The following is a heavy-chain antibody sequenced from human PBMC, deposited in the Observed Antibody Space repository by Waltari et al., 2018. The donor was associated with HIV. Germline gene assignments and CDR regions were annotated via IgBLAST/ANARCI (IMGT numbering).Heavy chain of an antibody. CDR3: AAYYYGSGSYSRNFDY. J-gene: IGHJ4*02. D-gene: IGHD3-10*01. V-gene: IGHV3-23*01. CDR2: IGSIGSDT. Sequence: EVQLLESGGGLVQPGGFLRLSCGASGFTFSTYAMTWVRQAPGKGLEWVSSIGSIGSDTYYADSVKGRFTISRDNSKNTLYLQMNSLSAEDTATYYCAAYYYGSGSYSRNFDYWGRGTRVTVSS. CDR1: GFTFSTYA.